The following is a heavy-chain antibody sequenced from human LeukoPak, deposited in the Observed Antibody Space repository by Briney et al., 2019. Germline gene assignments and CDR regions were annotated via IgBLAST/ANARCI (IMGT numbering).Heavy chain of an antibody. CDR1: GFIFNNYA. V-gene: IGHV3-9*01. CDR3: ARPYDTRGYFPDY. D-gene: IGHD3-22*01. J-gene: IGHJ4*02. Sequence: GGSLRLSCAGSGFIFNNYAMHWVRQPPGKGLEWVSGISWNSGSIDYADSVKGRFAISRDNAKNSLYLQMNSLRVEDTAVYYCARPYDTRGYFPDYWGQGTLVTVSS. CDR2: ISWNSGSI.